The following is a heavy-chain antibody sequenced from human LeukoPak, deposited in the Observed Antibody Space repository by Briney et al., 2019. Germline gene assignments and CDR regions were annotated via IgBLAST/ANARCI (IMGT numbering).Heavy chain of an antibody. Sequence: GASVEVSCKASGYTFTGYYMHWVRQAPGQGLEWMGWINPNSGGTNYAQKFQGRVTMTRDTSISTAYMELSRLRSDDTAVYYCARVGMAYSSSWYGAFDIWGQGTMVTVSS. CDR1: GYTFTGYY. D-gene: IGHD6-13*01. CDR3: ARVGMAYSSSWYGAFDI. V-gene: IGHV1-2*02. CDR2: INPNSGGT. J-gene: IGHJ3*02.